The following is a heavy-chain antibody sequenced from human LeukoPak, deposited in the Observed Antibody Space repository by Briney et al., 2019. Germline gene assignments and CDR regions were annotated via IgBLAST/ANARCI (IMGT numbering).Heavy chain of an antibody. CDR1: GFTFDDYA. Sequence: PGRSLRLSCAASGFTFDDYAMHWVRQAPGKGLEWVSGISWNSGSIGYADSVKGRFTISRDNAKNSLYLQMYSLRAEDTALYYCAKDHIAAAGAYYYYGMDVWGQGTTVTVSS. D-gene: IGHD6-13*01. V-gene: IGHV3-9*01. J-gene: IGHJ6*02. CDR3: AKDHIAAAGAYYYYGMDV. CDR2: ISWNSGSI.